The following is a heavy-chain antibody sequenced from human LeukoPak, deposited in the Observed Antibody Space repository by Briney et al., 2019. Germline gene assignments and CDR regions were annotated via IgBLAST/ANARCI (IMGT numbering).Heavy chain of an antibody. J-gene: IGHJ5*02. CDR1: GDSVSSNSAA. CDR3: ERDRRSSGWYWFDP. CDR2: TYYRSKWYN. Sequence: ASQTLSLTCAISGDSVSSNSAAWNWIRQSPSRGLEWLGRTYYRSKWYNDYAVSVKSRITINPDTSKNQFSLQLNSVTPEDTAVYYCERDRRSSGWYWFDPWGQGTLVTVSS. V-gene: IGHV6-1*01. D-gene: IGHD6-19*01.